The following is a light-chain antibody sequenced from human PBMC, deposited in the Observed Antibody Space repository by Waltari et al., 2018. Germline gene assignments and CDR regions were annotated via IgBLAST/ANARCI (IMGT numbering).Light chain of an antibody. CDR1: QSVNNNY. CDR2: GAS. Sequence: DIVLTQSPGTLSLFPGERATLSCRASQSVNNNYLAWYLQKPGQAPRLLIYGASSRAIGIPDRFSGSGSGTDFTLTISRLEPEDFAVFYCQQYYNWPLTFGQGTKLEIK. CDR3: QQYYNWPLT. J-gene: IGKJ2*01. V-gene: IGKV3-20*01.